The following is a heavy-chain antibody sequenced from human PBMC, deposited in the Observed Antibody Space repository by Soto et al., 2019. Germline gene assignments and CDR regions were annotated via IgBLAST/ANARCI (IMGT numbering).Heavy chain of an antibody. CDR1: GDTDTNYV. D-gene: IGHD3-16*02. V-gene: IGHV1-69*01. J-gene: IGHJ6*02. Sequence: QVQLVQSGAEVKKPGSSVKVSCKASGDTDTNYVISWVRQAPGQGLEWMGGIFPKFGTTYSAQKLQDRLTISADESPSPVYTQLSSLRLDDTAVFYCEAEMTFGKLSVVWGQGTTVTVSS. CDR3: EAEMTFGKLSVV. CDR2: IFPKFGTT.